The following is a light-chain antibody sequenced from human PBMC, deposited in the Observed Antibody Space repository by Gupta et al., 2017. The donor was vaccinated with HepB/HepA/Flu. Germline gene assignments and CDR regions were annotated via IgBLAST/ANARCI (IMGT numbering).Light chain of an antibody. Sequence: DTQLTASLSSISASVGDRVTITCRASQGVGNYLHWFQQKPGAPPKSLIYVTSNLQSGVPSKFSGSVSATDFTLTISSLQPEDFGTYYCQQYYSYPLTFGDGTKLEIK. CDR1: QGVGNY. CDR3: QQYYSYPLT. J-gene: IGKJ4*01. V-gene: IGKV1-16*02. CDR2: VTS.